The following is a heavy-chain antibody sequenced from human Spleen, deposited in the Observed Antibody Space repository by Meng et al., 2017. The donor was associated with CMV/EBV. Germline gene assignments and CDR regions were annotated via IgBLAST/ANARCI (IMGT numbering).Heavy chain of an antibody. J-gene: IGHJ1*01. V-gene: IGHV3-30*04. CDR1: GFTFSSYA. D-gene: IGHD6-13*01. CDR3: ARAAATGIPPPFSAEYFQH. Sequence: GESLKISCAASGFTFSSYAMHRVRQAPGKGLEWEAVISYDGSKKYYAESVKGRFTISRDNSKNTLYLQMNSLRAEDTAVYYCARAAATGIPPPFSAEYFQHWGQGTLVTVSS. CDR2: ISYDGSKK.